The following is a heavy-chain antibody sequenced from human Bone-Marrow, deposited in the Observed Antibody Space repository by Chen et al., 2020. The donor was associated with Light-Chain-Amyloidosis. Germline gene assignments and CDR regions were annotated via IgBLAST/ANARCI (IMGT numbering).Heavy chain of an antibody. Sequence: EVQLGQSGPEVKKPGGSLKISCKGSGYTFPNYWIGWVGQMPGKGLEWMGVIYPDDSDARYSPSFEGQVTISADKSITTAYLQWRSLKASDTAMYYCARRRDGYNFDYWGQGTLVTVSS. V-gene: IGHV5-51*01. CDR2: IYPDDSDA. J-gene: IGHJ4*02. CDR3: ARRRDGYNFDY. CDR1: GYTFPNYW. D-gene: IGHD5-12*01.